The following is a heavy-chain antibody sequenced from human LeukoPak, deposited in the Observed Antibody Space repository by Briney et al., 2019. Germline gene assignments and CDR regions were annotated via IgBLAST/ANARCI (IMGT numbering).Heavy chain of an antibody. CDR2: TYYRSQWYN. CDR1: GDSVSNNSAA. Sequence: SQTLSLTCAISGDSVSNNSAAWNWIRQSPSRGLEWLGRTYYRSQWYNHYAVSVRSRITINSDTSKNQFSLQLNSVTPEDTAVYYCAREKQGYNYDDFDYWGQGTLVTVSS. CDR3: AREKQGYNYDDFDY. V-gene: IGHV6-1*01. D-gene: IGHD5-18*01. J-gene: IGHJ4*02.